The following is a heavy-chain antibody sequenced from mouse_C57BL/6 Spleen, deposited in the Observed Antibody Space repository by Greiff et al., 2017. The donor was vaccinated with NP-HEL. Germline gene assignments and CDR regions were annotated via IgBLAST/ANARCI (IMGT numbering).Heavy chain of an antibody. V-gene: IGHV1-82*01. CDR1: GYAFSSSW. Sequence: QVQLQQSGPELVKPGASVKISCKASGYAFSSSWMNWVKQRPGKGLEWIGRIYPGDGDTNYNGKFKGKATLTADKSSSTAYMQLSSLTSEDSAVYCCARDDCDGGFDYWGQGTTLTVSS. J-gene: IGHJ2*01. CDR2: IYPGDGDT. CDR3: ARDDCDGGFDY. D-gene: IGHD2-4*01.